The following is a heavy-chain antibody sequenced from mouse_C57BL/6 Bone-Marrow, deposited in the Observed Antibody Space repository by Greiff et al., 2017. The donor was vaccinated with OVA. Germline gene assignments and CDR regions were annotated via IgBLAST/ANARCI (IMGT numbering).Heavy chain of an antibody. CDR2: IYPRDGST. V-gene: IGHV1-85*01. CDR3: ARRKYSNRDY. CDR1: GYTFTSYD. Sequence: VKLVESGPELVKPGASVKLSCKASGYTFTSYDINWVKQRPGQGLEWIGWIYPRDGSTKYNEKFKGKATLTVDTSSSTAYMELHSLTSEDSAVYFCARRKYSNRDYWGQGTTLTVSS. D-gene: IGHD2-5*01. J-gene: IGHJ2*01.